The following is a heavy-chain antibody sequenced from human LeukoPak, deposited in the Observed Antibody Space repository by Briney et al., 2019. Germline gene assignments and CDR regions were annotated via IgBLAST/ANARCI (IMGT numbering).Heavy chain of an antibody. CDR2: IDRSGGST. D-gene: IGHD4-17*01. V-gene: IGHV3-23*01. CDR1: GFSFNIYA. CDR3: ARGSHGEHDS. J-gene: IGHJ5*01. Sequence: GDSPRLSCAASGFSFNIYAMSWVRQAPGKGLEWVAAIDRSGGSTFYADSVRGRFTISKDNSKNTLYLQINSLRVDDTAIYYCARGSHGEHDSWGQGTRVTLFS.